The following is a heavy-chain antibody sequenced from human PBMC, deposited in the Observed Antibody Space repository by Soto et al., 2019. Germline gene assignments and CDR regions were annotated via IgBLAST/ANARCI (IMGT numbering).Heavy chain of an antibody. CDR3: ARDRGRPDLRDTHYYASSDLDYGMDV. V-gene: IGHV3-7*01. D-gene: IGHD3-22*01. CDR1: GFTFSSYW. CDR2: INQDGSEK. J-gene: IGHJ6*02. Sequence: ESGGGLVQPGGSLTLSCAASGFTFSSYWMTWVRQAPGKGLEWVANINQDGSEKYYMDSMKGRFTISRDNAKNSLLLQLNSVRAEDTAVYYCARDRGRPDLRDTHYYASSDLDYGMDVWGQGTTVTVSS.